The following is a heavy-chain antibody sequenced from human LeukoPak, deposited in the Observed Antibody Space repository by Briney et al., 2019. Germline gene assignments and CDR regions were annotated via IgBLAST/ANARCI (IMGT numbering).Heavy chain of an antibody. CDR2: ISYDGSNK. J-gene: IGHJ6*02. V-gene: IGHV3-30*04. Sequence: GGSLRLSCAASGFTFSSYAMHWVRQAPGKGLEWVAVISYDGSNKYYADSVKGRFTISRDNSKNTLYLQMNSLRAEDTAVYYCARDIGYCSGGSCSDYGMDVWGQGTTVTVSS. D-gene: IGHD2-15*01. CDR3: ARDIGYCSGGSCSDYGMDV. CDR1: GFTFSSYA.